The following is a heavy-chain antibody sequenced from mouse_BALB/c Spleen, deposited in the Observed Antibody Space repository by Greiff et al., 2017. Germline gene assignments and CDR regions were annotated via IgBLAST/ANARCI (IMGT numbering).Heavy chain of an antibody. D-gene: IGHD2-10*01. Sequence: VQRVESGAELMKPGASVKISCKATGYTFSSYWIEWVKQRPGHGLEWIGEILPGSGSTNYNEKFKGKATFTADTSSNTAYMQLSSLTSEDSAVYYCARPYYGNFYWYFDVWGAGTTVTVSS. CDR2: ILPGSGST. CDR3: ARPYYGNFYWYFDV. J-gene: IGHJ1*01. CDR1: GYTFSSYW. V-gene: IGHV1-9*01.